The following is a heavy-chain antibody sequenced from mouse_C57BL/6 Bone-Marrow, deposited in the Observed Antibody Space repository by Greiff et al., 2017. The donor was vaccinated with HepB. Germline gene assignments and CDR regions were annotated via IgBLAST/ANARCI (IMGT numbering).Heavy chain of an antibody. CDR1: GYAFSSSW. V-gene: IGHV1-82*01. CDR3: AGRPYSNRYFDV. Sequence: VKLMESGPELVKPGASVKISCKASGYAFSSSWMNWVKQRPGKGLEWIGRIYPGDGDTNYNGKFKGKATLTADKSSSTAYMQLSSLTSEDSAVYCGAGRPYSNRYFDVWGTGTTVTVSS. D-gene: IGHD2-5*01. CDR2: IYPGDGDT. J-gene: IGHJ1*03.